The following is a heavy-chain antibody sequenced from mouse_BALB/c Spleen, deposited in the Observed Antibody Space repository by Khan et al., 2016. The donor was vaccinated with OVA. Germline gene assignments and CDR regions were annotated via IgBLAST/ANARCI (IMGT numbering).Heavy chain of an antibody. Sequence: VQLQQSGPDLMKPGASVKISCKASGYSFTTYYIHWVLQTPGKSLEWIGYIDTFCGGPTYTQNFKGKFTLSVEISSSTAYLHISNLTFEDSAVDYCNKHDYVAWLAYWGQGTLVTVSA. CDR1: GYSFTTYY. D-gene: IGHD2-4*01. J-gene: IGHJ3*01. CDR2: IDTFCGGP. CDR3: NKHDYVAWLAY. V-gene: IGHV1S135*01.